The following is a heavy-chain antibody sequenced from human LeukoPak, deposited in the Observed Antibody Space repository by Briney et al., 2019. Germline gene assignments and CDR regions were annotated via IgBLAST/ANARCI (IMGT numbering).Heavy chain of an antibody. CDR1: GGSFSGYY. Sequence: PSETLSLTCAVYGGSFSGYYWSWIRQPPGKGLEWIGEINHSGSTNYNPSLKSRVTISVDTSKNQFSMKLSSVTAADTAVYYCARHALSRDYGDYPDYWGQGTLVTVSS. D-gene: IGHD4-17*01. CDR3: ARHALSRDYGDYPDY. J-gene: IGHJ4*02. CDR2: INHSGST. V-gene: IGHV4-34*01.